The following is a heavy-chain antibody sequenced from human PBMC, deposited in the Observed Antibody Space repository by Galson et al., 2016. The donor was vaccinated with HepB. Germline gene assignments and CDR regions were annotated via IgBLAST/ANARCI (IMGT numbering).Heavy chain of an antibody. CDR1: GFTFNTYS. V-gene: IGHV3-74*01. D-gene: IGHD3-22*01. CDR2: INKDETVT. J-gene: IGHJ4*02. CDR3: AREEPCYDSSAYCDY. Sequence: SLRLSCAASGFTFNTYSINWVRQVPGKGLVWVSRINKDETVTDYADSVKGRFTISRDNSKNTLYLQMNNLRVEDTALYYCAREEPCYDSSAYCDYWGQGALVTVSS.